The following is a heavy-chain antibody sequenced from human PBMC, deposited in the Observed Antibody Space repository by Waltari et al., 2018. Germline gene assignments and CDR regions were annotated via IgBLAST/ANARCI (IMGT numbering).Heavy chain of an antibody. CDR2: IYYSGSP. Sequence: QLQLQESGPGLVKPSETLSLTCTVSGGSISSSSYYWGWVRQPPGKGLEWIGSIYYSGSPYYNPSLKSRVTISVDTSKNQVSLRVSSVTAADTAVFYCARMVRGYCSSTSCHTDHWGQGTLVTVSS. J-gene: IGHJ4*02. CDR3: ARMVRGYCSSTSCHTDH. CDR1: GGSISSSSYY. D-gene: IGHD2-2*01. V-gene: IGHV4-39*07.